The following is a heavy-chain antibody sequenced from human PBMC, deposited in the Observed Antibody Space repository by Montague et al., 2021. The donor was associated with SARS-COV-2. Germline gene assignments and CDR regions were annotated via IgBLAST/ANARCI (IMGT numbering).Heavy chain of an antibody. Sequence: SETLSLTCSVSGDSISNYSWSWIRQPPGKGLEWIGYIYYSGSTNYNPSLTSRVTISVDTSKNQVSLKLTSVTAADTAVYYCARHVSVTTVTSHMYHYAMDVWGQGTTVTVSS. CDR3: ARHVSVTTVTSHMYHYAMDV. CDR2: IYYSGST. D-gene: IGHD4-11*01. J-gene: IGHJ6*02. CDR1: GDSISNYS. V-gene: IGHV4-59*08.